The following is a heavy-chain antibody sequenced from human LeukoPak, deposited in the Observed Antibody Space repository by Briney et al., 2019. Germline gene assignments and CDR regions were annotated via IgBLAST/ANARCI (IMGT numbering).Heavy chain of an antibody. Sequence: XCAXSGFTFSRYWMSWVRQAPGKGLEWVANIKQDGSEKYYVDCVKGRFTISRDNAKNSLYLQMNSLRAEDTAVYYCASSIAARPTYYYMDVWGKGTTVTVSS. D-gene: IGHD6-6*01. CDR3: ASSIAARPTYYYMDV. CDR2: IKQDGSEK. CDR1: GFTFSRYW. V-gene: IGHV3-7*01. J-gene: IGHJ6*03.